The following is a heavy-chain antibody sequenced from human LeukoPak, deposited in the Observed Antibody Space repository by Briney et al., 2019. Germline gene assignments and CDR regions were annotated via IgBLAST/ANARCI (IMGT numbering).Heavy chain of an antibody. V-gene: IGHV3-7*01. Sequence: GGSLRLSCAASAFTFSRYWMTWVRQAPGKGLEWVANIKEDGSEKYYVDSMKGRFTISRDNTKNSLYLQMNSLRAEDTAVYYCARDLYYGSGSPPYSFDYWGQGTLVTVSS. CDR3: ARDLYYGSGSPPYSFDY. D-gene: IGHD3-10*01. J-gene: IGHJ4*02. CDR1: AFTFSRYW. CDR2: IKEDGSEK.